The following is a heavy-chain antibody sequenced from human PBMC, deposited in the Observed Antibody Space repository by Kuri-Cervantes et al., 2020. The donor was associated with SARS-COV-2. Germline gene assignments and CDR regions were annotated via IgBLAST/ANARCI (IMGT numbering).Heavy chain of an antibody. V-gene: IGHV1-2*02. Sequence: ASVKVSCKASGYTFTGYYMHWVRQAPGQGLEWMGWISAYNGNTNYAQKFQGRVTMTRDTSISTAYMELSRLRSDDTAVYYCARKVGGDYYFDYWGQGTLVTVSS. CDR1: GYTFTGYY. D-gene: IGHD2-21*02. J-gene: IGHJ4*02. CDR3: ARKVGGDYYFDY. CDR2: ISAYNGNT.